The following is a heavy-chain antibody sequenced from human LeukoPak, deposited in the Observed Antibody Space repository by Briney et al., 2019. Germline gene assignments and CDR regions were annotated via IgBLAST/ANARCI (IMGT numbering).Heavy chain of an antibody. D-gene: IGHD2-21*01. J-gene: IGHJ4*02. V-gene: IGHV4-34*01. CDR1: GGSFSGYY. Sequence: SETLSLTCAVYGGSFSGYYWSWIRQPPGKGLEWIGEINHSGSTNYNPSLKSRVTISVDTSKNQFSLKLSSVTAADTAVYYCARGGKYHRIPPRFDYWGQGTLVFVSS. CDR3: ARGGKYHRIPPRFDY. CDR2: INHSGST.